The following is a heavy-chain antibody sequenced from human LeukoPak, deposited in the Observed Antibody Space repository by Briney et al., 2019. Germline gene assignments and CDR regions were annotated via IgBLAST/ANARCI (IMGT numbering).Heavy chain of an antibody. CDR1: GYLFTGYY. J-gene: IGHJ4*02. V-gene: IGHV1-18*01. Sequence: ASVKVSCKASGYLFTGYYIHWVRQAPGQGLEWMGWINPNNGGTNYAQKLQGRVTMTTDTSTSTAYMELRSLRSDDTAVYYCARGSLYDSADYWGQGTLVTVSS. D-gene: IGHD3-16*01. CDR3: ARGSLYDSADY. CDR2: INPNNGGT.